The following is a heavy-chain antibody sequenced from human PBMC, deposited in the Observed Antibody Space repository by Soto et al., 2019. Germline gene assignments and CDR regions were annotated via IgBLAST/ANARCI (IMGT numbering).Heavy chain of an antibody. CDR2: IYYSGST. CDR1: GCSISSYY. J-gene: IGHJ5*02. CDR3: AREDIVSSNWFDP. D-gene: IGHD2-15*01. Sequence: SETLSLTCTVSGCSISSYYWSWIRQPPGKGLEWIGYIYYSGSTNYNPSLKSRVTISVDTSKNQFSLKLSSVTAADTAVYYCAREDIVSSNWFDPWGQGTLVTVSS. V-gene: IGHV4-59*01.